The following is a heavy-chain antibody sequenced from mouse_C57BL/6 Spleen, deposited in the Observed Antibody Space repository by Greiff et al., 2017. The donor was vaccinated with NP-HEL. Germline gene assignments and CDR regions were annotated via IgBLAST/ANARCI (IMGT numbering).Heavy chain of an antibody. D-gene: IGHD1-1*01. Sequence: QVQLKQSGAELARPGASVKLSCKASGYTFTSYGISWVKQRTGQGLEWIGEIYPRSGNTYYNEKFKGKATLTADKSSSTAYMELRSLTSEDSAVYFCARRGTTVVEGGYWGQGTTLTVSS. CDR3: ARRGTTVVEGGY. J-gene: IGHJ2*01. V-gene: IGHV1-81*01. CDR1: GYTFTSYG. CDR2: IYPRSGNT.